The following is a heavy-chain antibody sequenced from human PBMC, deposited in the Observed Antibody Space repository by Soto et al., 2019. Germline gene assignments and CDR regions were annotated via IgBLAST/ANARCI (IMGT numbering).Heavy chain of an antibody. Sequence: VGSLRLSCAASGFTFSSYGMHWVRQAPGKGLEWVAVIWYDGSNKYYADSVKGRFTISRDNSKNTLYLQMNSLRAEDTAVYYCARDDLQWLAQQYYFDYWGQGTLVTVSS. J-gene: IGHJ4*02. CDR3: ARDDLQWLAQQYYFDY. V-gene: IGHV3-33*01. D-gene: IGHD6-19*01. CDR1: GFTFSSYG. CDR2: IWYDGSNK.